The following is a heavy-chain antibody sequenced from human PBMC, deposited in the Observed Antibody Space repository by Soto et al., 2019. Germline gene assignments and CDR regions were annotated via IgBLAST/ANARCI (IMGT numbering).Heavy chain of an antibody. J-gene: IGHJ4*02. CDR3: ARRGSGSYYDY. CDR1: GFTFSNYA. D-gene: IGHD1-26*01. CDR2: ISGSGDST. V-gene: IGHV3-23*01. Sequence: EVPLLESGGGLVQPGRSLRLSCAASGFTFSNYAMNWVRQAPVKGLEWVSVISGSGDSTYHADSVKGRFTISRDNSKNTLYLQMNSLRAEDTAVYYCARRGSGSYYDYWGQGTLVTVSS.